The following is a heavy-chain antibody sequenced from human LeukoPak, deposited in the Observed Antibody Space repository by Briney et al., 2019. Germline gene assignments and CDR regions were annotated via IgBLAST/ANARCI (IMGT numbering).Heavy chain of an antibody. Sequence: ASVKVSCKASGYTFTSYGISWVRQAPGQGLEWMGWISAYNGSTNYAQKLQGRVTMTTDTSTSTAYMELRSLRSDDTAVYYCARAGRGDYDSSGYYYVHYYYYMDVWGKGTTVTVSS. CDR2: ISAYNGST. J-gene: IGHJ6*03. V-gene: IGHV1-18*01. CDR1: GYTFTSYG. CDR3: ARAGRGDYDSSGYYYVHYYYYMDV. D-gene: IGHD3-22*01.